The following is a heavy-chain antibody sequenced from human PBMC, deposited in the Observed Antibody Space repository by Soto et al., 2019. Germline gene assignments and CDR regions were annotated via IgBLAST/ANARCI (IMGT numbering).Heavy chain of an antibody. J-gene: IGHJ4*02. Sequence: QVQLVESGGGVVQPGRSLRLSCAASRFTFSSYGMQWVRQAPGKGLEWEAIIWYDGNKEYYADSVKGRFTISRDNSKNTLYLQMNSLRAEDTAVYHCARDLSRYSSIWSPIDYWGQGTLVTVSS. V-gene: IGHV3-33*01. CDR2: IWYDGNKE. CDR1: RFTFSSYG. D-gene: IGHD6-13*01. CDR3: ARDLSRYSSIWSPIDY.